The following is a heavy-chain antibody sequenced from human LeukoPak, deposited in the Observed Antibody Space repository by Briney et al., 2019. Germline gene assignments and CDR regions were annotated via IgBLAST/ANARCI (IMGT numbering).Heavy chain of an antibody. J-gene: IGHJ4*02. Sequence: GGTLRLSCAASGFTFSTYGMSWVRQAPGKGLEWVSGITGSNSRSTYYADSVKGRFTISRDNSKNTLYLQMNSLRAEDTAVYYCAKGTRSYGPTGVPPYWGQGTLVTVSS. CDR2: ITGSNSRST. V-gene: IGHV3-23*01. D-gene: IGHD5-18*01. CDR1: GFTFSTYG. CDR3: AKGTRSYGPTGVPPY.